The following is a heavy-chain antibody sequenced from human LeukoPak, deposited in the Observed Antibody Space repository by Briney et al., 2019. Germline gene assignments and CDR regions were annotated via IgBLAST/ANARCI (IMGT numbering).Heavy chain of an antibody. CDR2: INPNSGST. CDR3: ARSEYYGSGSFDY. Sequence: ASMKVSCKASGYTFTSHYINWVRQPPGQGLEWMGIINPNSGSTDYAQKFRGRVILTRDTSTSTFYMELSSLRSEDTAVYYCARSEYYGSGSFDYWGQGTLVTVSS. J-gene: IGHJ4*02. CDR1: GYTFTSHY. V-gene: IGHV1-46*01. D-gene: IGHD3-10*01.